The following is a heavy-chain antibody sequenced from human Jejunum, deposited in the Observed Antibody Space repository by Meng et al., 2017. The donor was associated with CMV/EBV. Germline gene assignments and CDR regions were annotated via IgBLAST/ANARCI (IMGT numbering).Heavy chain of an antibody. Sequence: CEASGFTFSSYGMGWVRQAPGKGLEWVSALSGSGGDTYYADSVKGRFTISRDNSKNTLYLQMNSLRAEDTAVYYCAKERGSRLPFDHWGQGTLVTVSS. CDR3: AKERGSRLPFDH. J-gene: IGHJ4*02. CDR1: GFTFSSYG. CDR2: LSGSGGDT. D-gene: IGHD2-15*01. V-gene: IGHV3-23*01.